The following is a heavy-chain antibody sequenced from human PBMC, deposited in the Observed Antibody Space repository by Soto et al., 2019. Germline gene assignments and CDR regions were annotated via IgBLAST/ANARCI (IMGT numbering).Heavy chain of an antibody. J-gene: IGHJ3*02. CDR1: GFAFSNYA. Sequence: EVPLLESGGGLVQPGGSLRLSCAASGFAFSNYAMTWVRQAPGKGLEWVSAISGSGGGTFYADSVKGRFTISRDNSKNTLYLQMTSLTAEDTAVYYCAKARMTTVTREAFDIWGQGTMVTVSS. CDR2: ISGSGGGT. V-gene: IGHV3-23*01. D-gene: IGHD4-17*01. CDR3: AKARMTTVTREAFDI.